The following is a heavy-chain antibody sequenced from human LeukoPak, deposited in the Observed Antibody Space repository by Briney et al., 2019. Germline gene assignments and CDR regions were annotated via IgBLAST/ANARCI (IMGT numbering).Heavy chain of an antibody. CDR1: GGSISSYY. V-gene: IGHV4-59*01. Sequence: PPETLSLTCTVSGGSISSYYWSWIRQPPGKGLEWIGYIYYSGSTNYNPSLKSRVTISVDTSKNQFSLKLSSVTAADTAVYYCARGEYYGSGSLLDYWGQGTLVTVSS. CDR2: IYYSGST. D-gene: IGHD3-10*01. CDR3: ARGEYYGSGSLLDY. J-gene: IGHJ4*02.